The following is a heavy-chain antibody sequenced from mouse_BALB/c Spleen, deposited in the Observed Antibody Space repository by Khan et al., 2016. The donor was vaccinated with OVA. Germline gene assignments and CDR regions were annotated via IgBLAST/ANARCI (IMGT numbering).Heavy chain of an antibody. CDR3: ARSWAMDY. J-gene: IGHJ4*01. CDR1: GFTFSDYG. V-gene: IGHV5-15*02. Sequence: EEELVESGGGLVRPGGSRKYPCAPPGFTFSDYGLAWVRPAPGKGSEWVAFISRLAYSIYNADTVTGRLNIARENDKDTLYLEMSSLRSKDTAMYYCARSWAMDYWGQGTSVTVSS. CDR2: ISRLAYSI.